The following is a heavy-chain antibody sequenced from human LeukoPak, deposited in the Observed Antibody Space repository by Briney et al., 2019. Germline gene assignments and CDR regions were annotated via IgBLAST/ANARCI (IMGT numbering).Heavy chain of an antibody. Sequence: PGGSLRLSCAASGFTFSTYAIHWVRQAPGKGLEWVAVIWYDGSEQYYAASVKGRFIISRDNSKSTSDLQMNSLRAEDTAVYYCAREGDSRWGELSPWGQGTLVTVSA. CDR3: AREGDSRWGELSP. CDR1: GFTFSTYA. CDR2: IWYDGSEQ. D-gene: IGHD3-16*02. J-gene: IGHJ1*01. V-gene: IGHV3-33*01.